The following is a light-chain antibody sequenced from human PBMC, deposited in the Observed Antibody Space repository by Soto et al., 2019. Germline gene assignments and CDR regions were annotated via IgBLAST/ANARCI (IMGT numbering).Light chain of an antibody. Sequence: DIVMTQSPDSLAVSLGERATINCKSSQSVLYSSNNKNDLAWYQQRPGQPPKLRIYWASTRESGVPDRFSGRGSGTDFTLTITSLQAEDVAVYYCQQYESTPPTFGQGTKLEI. CDR3: QQYESTPPT. CDR1: QSVLYSSNNKND. J-gene: IGKJ2*01. CDR2: WAS. V-gene: IGKV4-1*01.